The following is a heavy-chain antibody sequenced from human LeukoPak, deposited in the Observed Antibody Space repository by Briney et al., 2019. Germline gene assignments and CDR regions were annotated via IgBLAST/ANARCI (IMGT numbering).Heavy chain of an antibody. CDR2: IYYSGST. CDR3: ASGDIVVVPAAMDY. J-gene: IGHJ4*02. Sequence: PSETLSLTCTVSGGSISSSSYYWGWIRQPPGKGLEWIRRIYYSGSTYYNPSLKSRVTISVDTSKNQFSLKLSSVTAADTAVYYCASGDIVVVPAAMDYWGQGTLVTVSS. CDR1: GGSISSSSYY. D-gene: IGHD2-2*01. V-gene: IGHV4-39*01.